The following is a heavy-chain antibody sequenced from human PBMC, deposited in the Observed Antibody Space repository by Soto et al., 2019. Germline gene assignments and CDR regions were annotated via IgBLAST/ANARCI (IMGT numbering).Heavy chain of an antibody. CDR3: TWAPDSSGYVVDY. Sequence: PGGSLRLSCTASGFTFGDYAMSWVRQAPGKWLEWVGFIRSKAYGGTTEYAASVKGRFTISRDDSKSIAYLQMNSLKTEDTAVYYCTWAPDSSGYVVDYWGQGTLVTVSS. CDR2: IRSKAYGGTT. J-gene: IGHJ4*02. CDR1: GFTFGDYA. D-gene: IGHD3-22*01. V-gene: IGHV3-49*04.